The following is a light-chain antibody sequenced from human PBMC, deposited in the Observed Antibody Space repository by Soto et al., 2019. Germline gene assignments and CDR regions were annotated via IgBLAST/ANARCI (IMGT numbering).Light chain of an antibody. CDR3: QQSYSTSYP. CDR2: AAS. Sequence: DIQMTQSPSSLSASVGDRVTITCRASQSISNYLYWYQQKAGKAPRLLIYAASSLQSGVPSRFSGSGSGTDFTLTISSLQPEDFATYYCQQSYSTSYPFGQGTKLEIK. V-gene: IGKV1-39*01. J-gene: IGKJ2*01. CDR1: QSISNY.